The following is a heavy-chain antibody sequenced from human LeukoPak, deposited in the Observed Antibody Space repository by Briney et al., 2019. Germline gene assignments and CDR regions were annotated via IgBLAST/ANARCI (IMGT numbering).Heavy chain of an antibody. Sequence: SETLSLTCTVSGGSISSYYWSWIRQPAGKGLEWIGRIYTSGSTNYNPSLKSRVTMSVDTSKNQFSLKLSSVTAADTAVYYCARTAHYYDSSGYQGGFDYWGQGTLVTVSS. CDR1: GGSISSYY. D-gene: IGHD3-22*01. V-gene: IGHV4-4*07. J-gene: IGHJ4*02. CDR2: IYTSGST. CDR3: ARTAHYYDSSGYQGGFDY.